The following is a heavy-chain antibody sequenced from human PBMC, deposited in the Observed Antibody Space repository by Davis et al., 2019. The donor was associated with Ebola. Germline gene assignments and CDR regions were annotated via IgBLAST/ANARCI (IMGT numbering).Heavy chain of an antibody. CDR2: INHRGST. J-gene: IGHJ6*04. CDR3: ARRQLAARYYYYYGMDV. V-gene: IGHV4-34*01. Sequence: PSETLSLTCAVYGGSFSGYYWSWIRQPPGKGLEWIGEINHRGSTNYNPSLKSRVTISVDTSKNQFSLKLSSVTAADTAVYYCARRQLAARYYYYYGMDVWGKGTTVTVSS. D-gene: IGHD6-6*01. CDR1: GGSFSGYY.